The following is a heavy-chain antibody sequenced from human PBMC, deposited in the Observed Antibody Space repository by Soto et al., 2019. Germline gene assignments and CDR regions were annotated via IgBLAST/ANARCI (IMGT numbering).Heavy chain of an antibody. CDR3: ASFRWLHDPDNYYYGMDV. J-gene: IGHJ6*02. CDR2: IYSGGST. V-gene: IGHV3-53*01. D-gene: IGHD5-12*01. Sequence: GGSLRLSCAASGFTVSSNYMSWVRQAPGKGLEWVSVIYSGGSTYYADSVKGRFTISRDNSKNTLYLQMNSLRAEDTAVYYCASFRWLHDPDNYYYGMDVWGQGTTVTVSS. CDR1: GFTVSSNY.